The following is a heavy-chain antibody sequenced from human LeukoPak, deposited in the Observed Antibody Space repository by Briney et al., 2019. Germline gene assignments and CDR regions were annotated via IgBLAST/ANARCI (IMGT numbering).Heavy chain of an antibody. J-gene: IGHJ6*02. CDR1: GYSFTSYW. Sequence: LGESLKISCKGSGYSFTSYWIGWVRQMPGKGLEWMGIIYPGDSDTRYSPSFQGQVTISADKSISTAYLQWSSLKASDTAMYYCALSMVTVSGHYGMDVWGQGTTVTVSS. CDR2: IYPGDSDT. CDR3: ALSMVTVSGHYGMDV. V-gene: IGHV5-51*01. D-gene: IGHD5-18*01.